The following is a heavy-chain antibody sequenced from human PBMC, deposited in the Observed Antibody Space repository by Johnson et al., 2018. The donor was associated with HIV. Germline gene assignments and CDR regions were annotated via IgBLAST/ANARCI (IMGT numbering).Heavy chain of an antibody. CDR1: GFTFSTSP. D-gene: IGHD7-27*01. CDR3: ASDWGSRHAFDI. J-gene: IGHJ3*02. Sequence: QMQLVESGGALVQPGGSLRLSCAASGFTFSTSPMSWVRQVPGKGLEWVAVISYDGSNKYYADSVKGRFTISRDNSKNTLYLQMNSLRAEDTAVYYCASDWGSRHAFDIWGQGTMVTVSS. V-gene: IGHV3-30*04. CDR2: ISYDGSNK.